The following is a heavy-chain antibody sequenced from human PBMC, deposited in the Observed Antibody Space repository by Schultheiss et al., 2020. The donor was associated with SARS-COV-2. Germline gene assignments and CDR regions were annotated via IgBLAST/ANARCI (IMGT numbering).Heavy chain of an antibody. CDR2: ISYDGSNK. Sequence: GGSLRLSCAASGFTFSSYGMHWVRQAPGKGLEWVAAISYDGSNKYYADSVKGRFTISRDNSNNTLYLQMNSLRDEDTAVYYCAKDHYWGQGTMVTVSS. J-gene: IGHJ3*01. V-gene: IGHV3-33*05. CDR3: AKDHY. CDR1: GFTFSSYG.